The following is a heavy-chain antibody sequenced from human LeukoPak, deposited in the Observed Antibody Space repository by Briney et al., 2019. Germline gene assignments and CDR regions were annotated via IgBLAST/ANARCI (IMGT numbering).Heavy chain of an antibody. CDR3: ARGGNSYGTDY. J-gene: IGHJ4*02. Sequence: SETLSRTCTVSGGSISSYYWSWIRQPPWKGLEWIGYIYYSGSTNYNPSLKSRVTISVDTSKNQFSLKLSSVTAADTAVYYCARGGNSYGTDYWGQGTLVTVSS. CDR2: IYYSGST. V-gene: IGHV4-59*01. D-gene: IGHD5-18*01. CDR1: GGSISSYY.